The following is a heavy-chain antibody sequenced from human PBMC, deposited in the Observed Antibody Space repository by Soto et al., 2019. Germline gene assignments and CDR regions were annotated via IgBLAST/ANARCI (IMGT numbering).Heavy chain of an antibody. CDR1: GVTFNTYG. Sequence: SSVKVSCKASGVTFNTYGISWVRQAPGQGLEWRGEIIPIYGTPNYAQKFQGRVTITADKSTSAAYMEMSSLRSEDTAVYYCVRRGIDYNHHYYFDYWGQGSLVTVSS. D-gene: IGHD4-4*01. V-gene: IGHV1-69*06. CDR3: VRRGIDYNHHYYFDY. CDR2: IIPIYGTP. J-gene: IGHJ4*02.